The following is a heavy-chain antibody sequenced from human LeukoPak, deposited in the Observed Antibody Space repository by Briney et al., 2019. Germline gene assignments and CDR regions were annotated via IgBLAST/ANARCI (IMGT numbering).Heavy chain of an antibody. J-gene: IGHJ4*02. CDR1: GYTFTGYY. V-gene: IGHV1-2*02. D-gene: IGHD2-15*01. CDR3: ARDPLGYCSGGSCYIMGQFDY. CDR2: INPNSGGT. Sequence: GASVKVSCKASGYTFTGYYMHWVRQAPGQGLEWMGWINPNSGGTNYAQKFQGRVTMTRDTSISTAYMELSRLRSDDTAVYYCARDPLGYCSGGSCYIMGQFDYWGQGTLVTVSS.